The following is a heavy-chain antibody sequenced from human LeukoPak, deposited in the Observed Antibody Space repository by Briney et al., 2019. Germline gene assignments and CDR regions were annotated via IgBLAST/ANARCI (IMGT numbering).Heavy chain of an antibody. Sequence: SQTLSLTCAISGDSVSSNSAAWNWIRQSPSRGLEWLGRTYYRSKWYNDYAVSVKSRITINPDTSKNQFSLQLNPVTPEDTAVYYCARDRGGGGWPKTYYYYGMDVWGQGTTVTVSS. J-gene: IGHJ6*02. D-gene: IGHD2-15*01. CDR2: TYYRSKWYN. CDR1: GDSVSSNSAA. V-gene: IGHV6-1*01. CDR3: ARDRGGGGWPKTYYYYGMDV.